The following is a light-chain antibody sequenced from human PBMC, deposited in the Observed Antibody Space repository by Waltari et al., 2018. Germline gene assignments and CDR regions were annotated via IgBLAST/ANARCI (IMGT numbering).Light chain of an antibody. V-gene: IGKV3-15*01. CDR2: AAS. CDR1: QRVNTN. CDR3: QQYHKWPPGG. J-gene: IGKJ4*01. Sequence: EVVLTQSPGTLSVSPGKTVTLSCRASQRVNTNLAWYQQKPGQAPRLLIFAASTRAPGIPSRFGGSGSGTEFTLTITSLQFEDVGVYFCQQYHKWPPGGFGGGTKVEIE.